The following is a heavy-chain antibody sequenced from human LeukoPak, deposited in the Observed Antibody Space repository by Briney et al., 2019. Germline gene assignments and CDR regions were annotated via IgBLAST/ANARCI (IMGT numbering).Heavy chain of an antibody. Sequence: GRSLRLSCAASGFTFSSYGMHWVRQAPGKGLEWVAVISFDGSNKYNADSVKGRFPISRDNSKNTLYLQMNSLRAEDTAVYYCARVVSRTAFIDYWGQGTLVTVSS. CDR1: GFTFSSYG. CDR2: ISFDGSNK. J-gene: IGHJ4*02. CDR3: ARVVSRTAFIDY. V-gene: IGHV3-30*12.